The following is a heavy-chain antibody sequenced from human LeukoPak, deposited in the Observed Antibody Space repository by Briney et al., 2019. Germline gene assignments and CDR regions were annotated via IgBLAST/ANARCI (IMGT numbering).Heavy chain of an antibody. CDR3: TTAPYCSSTSRYAIRYYYMDV. D-gene: IGHD2-2*01. CDR1: GFTFSNAW. J-gene: IGHJ6*03. Sequence: GGSLRLSCAASGFTFSNAWMSWVRQAPGKGLEWVGRIKSKTDGGTTDYAAPVKGRFTISRDDSKNTLYLQMNSLKTEDTAVYYCTTAPYCSSTSRYAIRYYYMDVWGKGTTVIVSS. V-gene: IGHV3-15*01. CDR2: IKSKTDGGTT.